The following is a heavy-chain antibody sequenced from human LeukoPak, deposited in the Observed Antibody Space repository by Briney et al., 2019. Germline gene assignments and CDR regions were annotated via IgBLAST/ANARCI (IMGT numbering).Heavy chain of an antibody. CDR2: INPNSGGT. V-gene: IGHV1-2*02. CDR1: GYTFTGYY. CDR3: AREVVPAAAHYYYYYMDV. J-gene: IGHJ6*03. Sequence: ASVKVSCKASGYTFTGYYMHWVRQAPGQGLEWMGWINPNSGGTNYAQKFQGRVTMTRDTSISTAYMELSRLRSDDTAVYYCAREVVPAAAHYYYYYMDVWGKGTTVTVSS. D-gene: IGHD2-2*01.